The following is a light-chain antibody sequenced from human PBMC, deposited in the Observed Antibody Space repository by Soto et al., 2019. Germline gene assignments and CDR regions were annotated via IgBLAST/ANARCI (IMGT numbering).Light chain of an antibody. CDR1: QGIRHY. CDR3: QQSYSSPPT. Sequence: DIQMTQSPSSLSASLGDRVTITCRASQGIRHYLAWYQQKPGKVPKLLIYEASNLQSGVPSRFRGSRSGPDFTLTISSLQPEDFATYYCQQSYSSPPTFGQGTKVDIK. CDR2: EAS. J-gene: IGKJ1*01. V-gene: IGKV1-27*01.